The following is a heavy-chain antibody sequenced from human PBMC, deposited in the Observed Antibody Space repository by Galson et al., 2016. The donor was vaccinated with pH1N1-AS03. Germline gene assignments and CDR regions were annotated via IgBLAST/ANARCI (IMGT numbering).Heavy chain of an antibody. Sequence: PALVKPTQTLTLTCTFSGFSLRTTGMRMSWIRQPPGKALEWLARIDWDDDKFYSTSLKTRLTISKDTSKNQVLLTMTNMDPVDTATYYCARLAGWRRYQSNYYFYWWGQGTPVTV. CDR1: GFSLRTTGMR. CDR3: ARLAGWRRYQSNYYFYW. V-gene: IGHV2-70*04. CDR2: IDWDDDK. D-gene: IGHD2-2*01. J-gene: IGHJ4*02.